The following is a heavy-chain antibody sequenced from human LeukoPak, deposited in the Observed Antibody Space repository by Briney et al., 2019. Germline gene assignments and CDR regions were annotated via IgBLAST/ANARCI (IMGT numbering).Heavy chain of an antibody. Sequence: SETLSLTCTVSGGSISSYYWSWIRQPPGMGLEWIGYIYYSGSTNYNPSLKSRVTISVDTSKNQFSLKLSSVTAADTAVYYCARGGGGYCSSTSCYVDWFDPWGQGTLVTVSS. CDR2: IYYSGST. D-gene: IGHD2-2*01. CDR1: GGSISSYY. V-gene: IGHV4-59*01. J-gene: IGHJ5*02. CDR3: ARGGGGYCSSTSCYVDWFDP.